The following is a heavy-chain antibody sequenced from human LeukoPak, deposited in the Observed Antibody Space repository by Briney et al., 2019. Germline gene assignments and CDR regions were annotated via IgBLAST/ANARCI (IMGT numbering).Heavy chain of an antibody. CDR3: ARAPAAGPRYYYGMDV. CDR1: GGSISGYY. J-gene: IGHJ6*04. V-gene: IGHV4-59*01. Sequence: SETLSLTCTVSGGSISGYYWSWIRQPPGKGLEWIGYIYYSGSTSYNPSLKSRVTISVDTSKNQFSLKLSSVTAADTAVYYCARAPAAGPRYYYGMDVWGKGTTVTVSS. D-gene: IGHD6-13*01. CDR2: IYYSGST.